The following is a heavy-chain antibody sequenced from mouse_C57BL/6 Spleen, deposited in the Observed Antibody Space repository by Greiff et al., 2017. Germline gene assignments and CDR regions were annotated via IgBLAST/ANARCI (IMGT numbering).Heavy chain of an antibody. CDR2: IHPNSGST. CDR3: ARIPYYYGSETLYAMDY. J-gene: IGHJ4*01. CDR1: GYTFTSYW. D-gene: IGHD1-1*01. V-gene: IGHV1-64*01. Sequence: VQLQQSGAELVKPGASVKLSCKASGYTFTSYWMHWVKQRPGQGLEWIGMIHPNSGSTNYNEKFKSKATLTVDKSSSTAYMQLSSLTSEDSAVYYCARIPYYYGSETLYAMDYWGQGTSVTVSS.